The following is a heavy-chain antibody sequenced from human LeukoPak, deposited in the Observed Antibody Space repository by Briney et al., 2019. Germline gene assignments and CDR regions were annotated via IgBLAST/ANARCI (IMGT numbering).Heavy chain of an antibody. CDR2: IHSSGYT. J-gene: IGHJ5*02. Sequence: SETLSLTCTVSGGSISSYYWSWIRQPPGQGLEWIAYIHSSGYTNYNPSLKSRVTISVDTSKNQFSLKVTSVTAADTAVYYCAKRQGPNSGSYDYFDPWGQGTLATVSS. CDR3: AKRQGPNSGSYDYFDP. D-gene: IGHD1-26*01. CDR1: GGSISSYY. V-gene: IGHV4-4*09.